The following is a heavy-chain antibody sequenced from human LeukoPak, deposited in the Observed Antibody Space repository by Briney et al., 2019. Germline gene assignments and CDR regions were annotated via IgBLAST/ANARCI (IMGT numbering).Heavy chain of an antibody. D-gene: IGHD3-22*01. V-gene: IGHV4-31*03. J-gene: IGHJ4*02. Sequence: SETLSLTCTVSGGSISSSSYYWGWIRQPPGKGLEWIGYIYYSGSTYYNPSLKSRVTISVDTSKNQFSLKLSSVTAADTAVYYCARGRYYYDSSGHFDYWGQGTLVTVSS. CDR3: ARGRYYYDSSGHFDY. CDR1: GGSISSSSYY. CDR2: IYYSGST.